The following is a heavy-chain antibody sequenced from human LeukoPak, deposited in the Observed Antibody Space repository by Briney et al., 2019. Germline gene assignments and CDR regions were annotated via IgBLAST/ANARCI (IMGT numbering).Heavy chain of an antibody. D-gene: IGHD2-21*01. CDR1: GDSISGYF. CDR3: ARGRGGDSRTFDY. Sequence: PSETLSLTXAVSGDSISGYFWNWIRQPAGKGLEWIGRIYTTGSTKYNPSLQSRITMSVDTSKNQFSLNLNSVTAADTAVYYCARGRGGDSRTFDYWGQGTLVTVSS. CDR2: IYTTGST. J-gene: IGHJ4*02. V-gene: IGHV4-4*07.